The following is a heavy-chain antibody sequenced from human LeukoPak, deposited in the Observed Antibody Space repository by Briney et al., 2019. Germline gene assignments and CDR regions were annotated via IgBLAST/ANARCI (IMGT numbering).Heavy chain of an antibody. D-gene: IGHD3-22*01. Sequence: SETLSLTCTVSGYSISSGYYWGWIRQPPGKGLEWIGNIYHSGSTYYNPSFKSRVTISVDTSTSTVYMELSSLRSEDTAVYYCARGAHVRMYDSNHNCFDPWGQGTLVTVSS. V-gene: IGHV4-38-2*02. CDR3: ARGAHVRMYDSNHNCFDP. CDR2: IYHSGST. J-gene: IGHJ5*02. CDR1: GYSISSGYY.